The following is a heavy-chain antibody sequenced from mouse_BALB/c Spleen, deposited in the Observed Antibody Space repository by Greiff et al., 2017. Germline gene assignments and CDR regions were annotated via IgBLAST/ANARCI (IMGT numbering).Heavy chain of an antibody. CDR3: AREGHDVGQYAMDY. J-gene: IGHJ4*01. CDR1: GYTFTDYA. Sequence: QVQLQQSGAELVRPGVSVKISCKGSGYTFTDYAMHWVKQSHAKSLEWIGVISTYYGDASYNQKFKGKATMTVDKSSSTAYMELARLTSEDSAIYYCAREGHDVGQYAMDYWGQGTSVTVSS. CDR2: ISTYYGDA. V-gene: IGHV1S137*01. D-gene: IGHD2-12*01.